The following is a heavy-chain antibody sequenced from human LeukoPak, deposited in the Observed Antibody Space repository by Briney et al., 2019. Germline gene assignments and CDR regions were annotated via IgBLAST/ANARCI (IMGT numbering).Heavy chain of an antibody. J-gene: IGHJ4*02. Sequence: GASVKVSCKASGYTFTSYYMHWVRQAPGQGLEWMGIINPSGGSTSYAQKFQGRVTMTRDMSTSTVYMELSSLRSEDTAVYYCARGGIGDFWSGYIPYYFDYWGQGTLVTVSS. CDR2: INPSGGST. D-gene: IGHD3-3*01. CDR1: GYTFTSYY. V-gene: IGHV1-46*01. CDR3: ARGGIGDFWSGYIPYYFDY.